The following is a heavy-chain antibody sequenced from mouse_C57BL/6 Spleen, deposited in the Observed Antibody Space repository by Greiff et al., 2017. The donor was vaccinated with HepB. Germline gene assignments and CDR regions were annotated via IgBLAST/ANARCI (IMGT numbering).Heavy chain of an antibody. D-gene: IGHD2-4*01. CDR3: ATYDYDGSWYVDV. CDR1: GFTFSDYG. J-gene: IGHJ1*03. Sequence: EVKVVESGGGLVKPGGSLKLSCAASGFTFSDYGMHWVRQAPEKGLEWVAYISSGSSTIYYADTVKGRFTISRDNAKNTLFLQMTSLRSEDTAMYYCATYDYDGSWYVDVWGTGTTVTVSS. CDR2: ISSGSSTI. V-gene: IGHV5-17*01.